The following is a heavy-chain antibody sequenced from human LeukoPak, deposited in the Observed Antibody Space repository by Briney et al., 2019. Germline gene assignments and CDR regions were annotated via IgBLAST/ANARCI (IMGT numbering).Heavy chain of an antibody. D-gene: IGHD4-23*01. CDR2: INDGGYNT. CDR1: GFTFSNYD. CDR3: AKKETVVSPGNYFDH. V-gene: IGHV3-23*01. J-gene: IGHJ4*02. Sequence: PGGSLRLSCAASGFTFSNYDMNWVLQAPGKGPVWVSAINDGGYNTYYADSVRGRFTISRDNAKNTLYLQMNSLRAEDTAVYYCAKKETVVSPGNYFDHWGQGTLVTVSS.